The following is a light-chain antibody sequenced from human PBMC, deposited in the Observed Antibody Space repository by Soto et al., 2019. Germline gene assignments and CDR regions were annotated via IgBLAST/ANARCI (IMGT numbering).Light chain of an antibody. Sequence: EIVLTQSPGTLSLAPGERATLSCRASQSLDSRYFSWYQQIPGQAPRLLMYGTSSRATGIPDRFSGSGSGTDFTLTISRLEAEDFAVYYCQHYDASQWTFGQGTKVEI. J-gene: IGKJ1*01. CDR1: QSLDSRY. CDR3: QHYDASQWT. CDR2: GTS. V-gene: IGKV3-20*01.